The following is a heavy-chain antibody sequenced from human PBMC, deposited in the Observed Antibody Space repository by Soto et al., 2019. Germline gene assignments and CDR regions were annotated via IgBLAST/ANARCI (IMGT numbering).Heavy chain of an antibody. V-gene: IGHV5-10-1*01. CDR3: AILYCSGGSCPKNYYGMDV. D-gene: IGHD2-15*01. J-gene: IGHJ6*02. CDR1: GYSFTSYW. CDR2: IDPSYSYT. Sequence: GESLKISCKGSGYSFTSYWISWVRQMPGKGLEWMGRIDPSYSYTNYSPSFQGHVTISADKSISTADLQWSSLKASHTAMYYCAILYCSGGSCPKNYYGMDVWGQRTTVTVSS.